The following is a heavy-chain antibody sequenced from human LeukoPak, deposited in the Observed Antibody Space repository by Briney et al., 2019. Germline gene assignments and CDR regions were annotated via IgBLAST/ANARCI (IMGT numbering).Heavy chain of an antibody. D-gene: IGHD3-22*01. Sequence: EASVKVSCKASGYSFTGFDIHCVRQAPGQGLEWMAWINPQSGATNYAQKFKGRITTTRDMSITTAYMEVTTLRSDDTAVYYCARGGDDSGLYFAYWGQGTLVTVSS. CDR3: ARGGDDSGLYFAY. CDR1: GYSFTGFD. J-gene: IGHJ4*02. V-gene: IGHV1-2*02. CDR2: INPQSGAT.